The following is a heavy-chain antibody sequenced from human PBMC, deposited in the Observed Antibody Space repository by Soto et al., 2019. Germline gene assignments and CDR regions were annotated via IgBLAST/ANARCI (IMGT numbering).Heavy chain of an antibody. CDR3: ARWAGGYSGYVDL. D-gene: IGHD5-12*01. J-gene: IGHJ5*02. V-gene: IGHV4-30-2*06. CDR1: GASIIDVGFS. CDR2: IYHSGSP. Sequence: SETQSRTCTFSGASIIDVGFSWSCIQQSPGKGLEWIGFIYHSGSPSYNPSLKTRFTISVDTSQNQISLRLSSVTGADTAVYYCARWAGGYSGYVDLWGPGTLVTVS.